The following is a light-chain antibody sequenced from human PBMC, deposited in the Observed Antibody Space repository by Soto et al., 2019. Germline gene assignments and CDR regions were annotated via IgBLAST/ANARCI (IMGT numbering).Light chain of an antibody. J-gene: IGLJ3*02. CDR1: SSNMGGGYY. V-gene: IGLV1-40*01. Sequence: QSVLTQPPSVSGAPGQRVTISRTGSSSNMGGGYYVNWYQQLPGAAPKLIIYDDKNRPSGVPDRMSGSKSGTSASLAITGLQSGDEADYYCQAYDSSLRGVFGGGTKVTVL. CDR3: QAYDSSLRGV. CDR2: DDK.